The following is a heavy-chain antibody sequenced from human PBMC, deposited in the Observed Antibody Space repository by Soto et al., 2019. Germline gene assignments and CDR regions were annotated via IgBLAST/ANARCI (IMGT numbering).Heavy chain of an antibody. V-gene: IGHV1-69*01. J-gene: IGHJ6*02. D-gene: IGHD2-2*01. CDR1: GGTFSSYA. Sequence: QVQLVQSGAEVKKPGSSVKVSCKAPGGTFSSYAISWVRQAPGQGLEWMGGIIPIFGTANYAQKFQGRVTITADESTSTGYMELSSVRSEDTAVYYYARSQGGSTSLDIYYYYYYGMDVWGQGTTVTVSS. CDR3: ARSQGGSTSLDIYYYYYYGMDV. CDR2: IIPIFGTA.